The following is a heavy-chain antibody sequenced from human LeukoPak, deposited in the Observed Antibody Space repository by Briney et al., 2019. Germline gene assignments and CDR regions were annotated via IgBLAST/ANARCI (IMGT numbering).Heavy chain of an antibody. CDR2: INHSGST. J-gene: IGHJ6*03. Sequence: SETLSLTCAVYGGSFSGYYWSWIRQPPGKGLEWIGEINHSGSTNYNPSLKSRVTISVDTSKNQFSLKLISVTAADTAVYYCARGKDFWSGYYTKGAYYYYYYMDVWGKGTTVTVSS. D-gene: IGHD3-3*01. V-gene: IGHV4-34*01. CDR3: ARGKDFWSGYYTKGAYYYYYYMDV. CDR1: GGSFSGYY.